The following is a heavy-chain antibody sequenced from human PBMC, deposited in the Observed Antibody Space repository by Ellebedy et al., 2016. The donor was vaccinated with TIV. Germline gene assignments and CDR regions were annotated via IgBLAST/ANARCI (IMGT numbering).Heavy chain of an antibody. CDR3: ARAPYSNYADY. Sequence: SETLSLTCTVSGGSISSYYWSWIRQPPGKGLEWIGYIYYSGSTNYNPSLKSRVTISVGTSKNQFSLKLSSVTAADTAVYYCARAPYSNYADYWGQGTLVTVSS. CDR2: IYYSGST. CDR1: GGSISSYY. D-gene: IGHD4-11*01. J-gene: IGHJ4*02. V-gene: IGHV4-59*01.